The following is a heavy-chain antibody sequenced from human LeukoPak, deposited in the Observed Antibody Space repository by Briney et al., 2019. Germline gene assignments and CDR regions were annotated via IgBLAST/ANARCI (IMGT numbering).Heavy chain of an antibody. CDR2: INSDGSST. CDR1: GFSISNFW. V-gene: IGHV3-74*01. D-gene: IGHD1-26*01. J-gene: IGHJ6*02. Sequence: GGSLRLSCAASGFSISNFWMHWVRQAPGEGLVWVSRINSDGSSTTYADSVKGRFTISRDNAKNSLYLQMNGLSAEDTAVYYCARCGTPNNYYYDGMDVWGQGTTVTVSS. CDR3: ARCGTPNNYYYDGMDV.